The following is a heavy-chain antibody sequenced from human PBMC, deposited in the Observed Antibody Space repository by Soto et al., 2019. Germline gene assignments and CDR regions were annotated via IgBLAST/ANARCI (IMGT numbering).Heavy chain of an antibody. CDR2: INHSGST. CDR3: ARVRGYSYGPFDY. D-gene: IGHD5-18*01. J-gene: IGHJ4*02. CDR1: GGSFSGYY. V-gene: IGHV4-34*01. Sequence: SETLSLTCAVYGGSFSGYYWGWIRQPPGKGLEWIGEINHSGSTNYNPSLKSRVTISVDTSKNQFSLKLSSVTAADTAVYYCARVRGYSYGPFDYWGQGTLVTVSS.